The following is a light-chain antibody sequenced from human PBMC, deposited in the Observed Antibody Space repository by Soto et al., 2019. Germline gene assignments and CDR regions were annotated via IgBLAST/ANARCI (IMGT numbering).Light chain of an antibody. CDR3: QRYDSFRT. Sequence: EIVLTQSPGTLSFSPGERATLSCRASQSVRSNFLAWYQQKPGQAPRLLIYGASNRATGIPDRFSGSGSGTDFTLTITRLEPEDFAMYYCQRYDSFRTFGQGTKVEI. V-gene: IGKV3-20*01. CDR2: GAS. CDR1: QSVRSNF. J-gene: IGKJ1*01.